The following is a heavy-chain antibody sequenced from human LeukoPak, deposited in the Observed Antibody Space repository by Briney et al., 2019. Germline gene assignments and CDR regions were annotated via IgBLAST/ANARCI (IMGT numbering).Heavy chain of an antibody. Sequence: SETLSLTCTVSGGSISSYYWSWIRQPPGKGLEWIGYIYYSGSTNYNPSLKSRVTISVDTSKNQLSLKLSSVTAADTAVYYCARSPLSNYYDSSGYSPFDYWGQGTLVTVSS. CDR2: IYYSGST. CDR1: GGSISSYY. D-gene: IGHD3-22*01. CDR3: ARSPLSNYYDSSGYSPFDY. V-gene: IGHV4-59*08. J-gene: IGHJ4*02.